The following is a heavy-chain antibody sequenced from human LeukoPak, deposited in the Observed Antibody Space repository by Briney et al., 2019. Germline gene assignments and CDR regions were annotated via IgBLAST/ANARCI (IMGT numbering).Heavy chain of an antibody. V-gene: IGHV4-4*07. CDR2: IYTSGST. CDR3: ARDPLHRDDYNAD. D-gene: IGHD5-24*01. J-gene: IGHJ4*02. CDR1: GGAISSYY. Sequence: PSETLSLTCTVSGGAISSYYWSWIRLPAGKGLEWIGRIYTSGSTNYNPSLKSRVTISVDTSKNQFSLKLSSVTAADTAVYYCARDPLHRDDYNADWGQGALVSVSS.